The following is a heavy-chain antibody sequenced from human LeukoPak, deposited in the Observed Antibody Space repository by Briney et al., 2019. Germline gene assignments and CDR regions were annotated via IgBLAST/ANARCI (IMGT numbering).Heavy chain of an antibody. V-gene: IGHV3-33*08. CDR3: ARRDGDNDRGFEY. D-gene: IGHD4-23*01. Sequence: LSGGSLRLSCAASGFTFSSDWMSWVRQAPGKGLEWVAAIWYDGSKKYYADSMKGRLTISRDNSKNTLYLQMNNLRAEDTAVYYCARRDGDNDRGFEYWGQGTLVIVSS. J-gene: IGHJ4*02. CDR2: IWYDGSKK. CDR1: GFTFSSDW.